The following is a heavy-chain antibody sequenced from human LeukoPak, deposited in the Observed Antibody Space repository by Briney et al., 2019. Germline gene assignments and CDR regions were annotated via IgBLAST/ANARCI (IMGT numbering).Heavy chain of an antibody. Sequence: GGSLRLSCAASGFTVSSNYMSWVRQAPGKGLEWVSVIYSGGSTYYADSVKGRFTISRDNSKNTLYLQMNSLRTEDTAVYYCAREVADYYYGMDVWGQGTTVTVSS. D-gene: IGHD2-15*01. CDR3: AREVADYYYGMDV. CDR2: IYSGGST. CDR1: GFTVSSNY. V-gene: IGHV3-66*02. J-gene: IGHJ6*02.